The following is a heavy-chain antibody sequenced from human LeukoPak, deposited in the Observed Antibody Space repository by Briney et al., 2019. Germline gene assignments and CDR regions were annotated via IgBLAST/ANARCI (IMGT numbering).Heavy chain of an antibody. CDR3: AKTGSPRGYYYYGMDV. J-gene: IGHJ6*04. V-gene: IGHV3-30*18. Sequence: GRSLRLSCAASGFTFSSYGMHRVRQAPGKGLEWVAVISYDGSNKYYADSVKGRFTISRDNSKNTLYLQMNSLRAEDTAVYYCAKTGSPRGYYYYGMDVWGKGTTVTVSS. D-gene: IGHD1-26*01. CDR1: GFTFSSYG. CDR2: ISYDGSNK.